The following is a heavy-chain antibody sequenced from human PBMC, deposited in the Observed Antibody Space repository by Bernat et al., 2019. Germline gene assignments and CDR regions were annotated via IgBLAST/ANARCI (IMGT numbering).Heavy chain of an antibody. Sequence: QLQLQESGPGLVKPSETLSLTCTVSGGSISSSSYYWGWIRQPPGKGLEWIGSINYSGSTYYNASLKSRVTISVDTTKSQFSLKLRSVTAAGTDVYYCARRRSSSWYSPFEYWGQGTLVTVSS. CDR2: INYSGST. CDR3: ARRRSSSWYSPFEY. D-gene: IGHD6-13*01. J-gene: IGHJ4*02. CDR1: GGSISSSSYY. V-gene: IGHV4-39*01.